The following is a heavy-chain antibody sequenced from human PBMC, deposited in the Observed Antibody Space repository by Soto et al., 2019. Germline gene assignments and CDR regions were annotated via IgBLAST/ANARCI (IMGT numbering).Heavy chain of an antibody. CDR1: GFTFSHYG. D-gene: IGHD4-17*01. J-gene: IGHJ4*02. Sequence: QVQLVESGGGVVQPGRSLRLSCTASGFTFSHYGMHWVRQAPGKGLEWVAVIPYDGTKKYYADSVKGRFTISRDNSKNTLYLQMNSLRAEDTAVYYCAKDLSVIATVNYFDSWGQGTLVTVSS. CDR3: AKDLSVIATVNYFDS. CDR2: IPYDGTKK. V-gene: IGHV3-30*18.